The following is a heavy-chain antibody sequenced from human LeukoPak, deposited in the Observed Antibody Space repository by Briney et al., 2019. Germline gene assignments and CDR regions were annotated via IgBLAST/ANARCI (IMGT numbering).Heavy chain of an antibody. J-gene: IGHJ4*02. CDR1: GYTFTGYY. D-gene: IGHD2-15*01. Sequence: ASVKVSCKASGYTFTGYYMHWVRQAPGQGLEWMGWINPNSGGTNYAQKFQGRVTMTRDTSISTAYMELSRLRSDDTAVYYCARGYCSGGSCSLLHYGGQGTRVTVSS. CDR3: ARGYCSGGSCSLLHY. CDR2: INPNSGGT. V-gene: IGHV1-2*02.